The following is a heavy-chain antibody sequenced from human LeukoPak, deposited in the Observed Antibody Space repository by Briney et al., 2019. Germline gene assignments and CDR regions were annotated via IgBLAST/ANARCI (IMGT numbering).Heavy chain of an antibody. CDR2: INQDGSEK. Sequence: PGGSLRLSCAVSGFTVTSNFMTWVRQAPGKGLEWVANINQDGSEKYYVDSVKGRFTISRDNAKNSLYLQMNSLRAEDTAVYYCARAPPGGDSSGYYPYYFDYWGQGTLVTVSS. D-gene: IGHD3-22*01. CDR1: GFTVTSNF. J-gene: IGHJ4*02. CDR3: ARAPPGGDSSGYYPYYFDY. V-gene: IGHV3-7*03.